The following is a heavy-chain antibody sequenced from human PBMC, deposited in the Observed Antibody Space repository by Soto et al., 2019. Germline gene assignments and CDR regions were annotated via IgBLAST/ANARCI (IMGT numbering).Heavy chain of an antibody. CDR1: GFTFSEYA. Sequence: EVQLVESGGDLVQPGGSLRLSCAASGFTFSEYAMSWVRQAPGKGLEWVSAIGSDGGSTWYADSVKGRFAISRDNSKDMVFLQMNSLRAEDTAMYFCAKGWCGIGGCYPYYFDHWGRGILVTVSS. CDR2: IGSDGGST. V-gene: IGHV3-23*04. J-gene: IGHJ4*02. CDR3: AKGWCGIGGCYPYYFDH. D-gene: IGHD2-15*01.